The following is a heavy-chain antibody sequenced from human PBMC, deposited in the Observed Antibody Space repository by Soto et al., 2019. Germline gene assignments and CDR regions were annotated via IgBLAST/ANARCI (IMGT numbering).Heavy chain of an antibody. CDR3: ARLTGAAHCSGSGCNTNDI. CDR1: GYFITTGYQ. J-gene: IGHJ4*02. D-gene: IGHD2-15*01. CDR2: VYHTGST. Sequence: PSETLSLTCTVSGYFITTGYQWGWIRQPPGKGLEWIGNVYHTGSTYYNPSLKSRVSISVETSQNQFSLRLSSGTATDTAVYFCARLTGAAHCSGSGCNTNDIWGQGTLVTVYS. V-gene: IGHV4-38-2*02.